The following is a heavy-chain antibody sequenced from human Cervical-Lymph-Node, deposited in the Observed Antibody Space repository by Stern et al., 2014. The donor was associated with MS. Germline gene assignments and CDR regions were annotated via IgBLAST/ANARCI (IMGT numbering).Heavy chain of an antibody. CDR1: GDTFTNFA. V-gene: IGHV1-69*19. Sequence: QVQLVQSGAEVKKPGSSVTVSCKTSGDTFTNFAISWVRQAPGQGLEWMGGIIPLFGTTHYAQDFQGRVTITADQSTGTVYLGLSSLRSEDTATYYCARDNDDNGMDVWGQGTTITVSS. D-gene: IGHD1-1*01. CDR2: IIPLFGTT. J-gene: IGHJ6*02. CDR3: ARDNDDNGMDV.